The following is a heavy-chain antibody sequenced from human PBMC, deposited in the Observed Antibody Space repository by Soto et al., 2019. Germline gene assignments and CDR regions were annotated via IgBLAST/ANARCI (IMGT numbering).Heavy chain of an antibody. CDR1: GDSISTFY. Sequence: SETLSLTCTVSGDSISTFYWSWIRQPPGKGLEWIGYIYYTGSTNYNPSLKSRVTMSVDTSKKQFSLKLSSVTAADTAVYYCARQRGNYFDYWGQGTLVTVSS. D-gene: IGHD3-10*01. J-gene: IGHJ4*02. CDR2: IYYTGST. V-gene: IGHV4-59*01. CDR3: ARQRGNYFDY.